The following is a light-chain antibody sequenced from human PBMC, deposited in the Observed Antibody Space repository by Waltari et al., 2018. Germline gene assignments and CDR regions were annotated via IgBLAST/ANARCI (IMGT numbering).Light chain of an antibody. J-gene: IGLJ2*01. CDR2: QDT. V-gene: IGLV3-1*01. Sequence: SYELTQPPSVSVSPGQTSSIPCSGDKCGDNYACWYQQKPGQSPVLVLYQDTKRPSGIPQRYSGSKSGNTATLTISGTQAMDEAEYYCQAWDSSTYHVVFGGGTKLTVL. CDR1: KCGDNY. CDR3: QAWDSSTYHVV.